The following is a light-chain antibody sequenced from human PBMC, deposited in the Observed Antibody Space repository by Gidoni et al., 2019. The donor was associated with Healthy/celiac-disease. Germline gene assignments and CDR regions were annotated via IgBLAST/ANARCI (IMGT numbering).Light chain of an antibody. J-gene: IGLJ3*02. Sequence: SYELTQQSSVSVSPGQTARTTCSGDVLAKKYARWFQQKPGQAPVLVFYKDSERPSGIPERFSGSSSGTTVTLTISGAQVEDEADYYCYSAADNNLVFGGGTKLTV. CDR1: VLAKKY. V-gene: IGLV3-27*01. CDR3: YSAADNNLV. CDR2: KDS.